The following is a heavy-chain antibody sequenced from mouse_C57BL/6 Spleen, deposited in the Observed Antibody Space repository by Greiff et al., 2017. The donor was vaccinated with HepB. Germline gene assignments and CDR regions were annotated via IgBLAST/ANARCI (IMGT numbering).Heavy chain of an antibody. D-gene: IGHD2-5*01. Sequence: EVKLVESGGGLVQPGGSLSLSCAASGFTFTAYYMSWVRQPPGKALEWLGFIRNKANGYTTDYSASVKGRFTISRDNSQSILYLQMKALRAEDIATYYCARSYSNNDNCDYWGQGTTLTVSS. J-gene: IGHJ2*01. CDR1: GFTFTAYY. CDR2: IRNKANGYTT. CDR3: ARSYSNNDNCDY. V-gene: IGHV7-3*01.